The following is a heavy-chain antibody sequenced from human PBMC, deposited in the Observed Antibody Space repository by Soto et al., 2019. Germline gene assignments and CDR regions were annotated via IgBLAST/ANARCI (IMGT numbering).Heavy chain of an antibody. CDR3: ALNYDILTGYNKFDY. CDR2: INPNSGGT. V-gene: IGHV1-2*04. D-gene: IGHD3-9*01. Sequence: ASVKVSCKASGYTFTGYYMHWVRQAPGQGLEWMGWINPNSGGTNYAQKFQGWVTMTRDTSISTAYMELSRLRSDDTAVYYCALNYDILTGYNKFDYWGKGTTVTVSS. CDR1: GYTFTGYY. J-gene: IGHJ6*04.